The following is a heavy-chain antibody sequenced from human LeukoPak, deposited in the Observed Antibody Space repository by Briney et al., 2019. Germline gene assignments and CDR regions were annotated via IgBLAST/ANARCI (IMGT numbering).Heavy chain of an antibody. CDR2: INPNNGGT. CDR1: GYTFTNYY. J-gene: IGHJ4*02. CDR3: ARGLTYSSGGSCY. Sequence: ASVKVSCNTSGYTFTNYYMHWVRQAPGQGLEWMGWINPNNGGTKYAQKFQDRVTMTRDTSISTAYMDLSRLTSDDTAVYYCARGLTYSSGGSCYWGKGTLVTVSS. V-gene: IGHV1-2*02. D-gene: IGHD2-15*01.